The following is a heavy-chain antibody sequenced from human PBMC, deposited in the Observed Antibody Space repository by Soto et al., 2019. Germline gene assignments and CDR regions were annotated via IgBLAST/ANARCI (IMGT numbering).Heavy chain of an antibody. D-gene: IGHD2-15*01. V-gene: IGHV4-39*01. CDR2: VFYSGSA. CDR3: ATARGGEAGGYFHH. J-gene: IGHJ1*01. CDR1: GASISSSGFH. Sequence: QLQLQESGPGLVRPSETLSLTCSVSGASISSSGFHWGWIRQPPGKGLECIGNVFYSGSAYYNPSLKSRVTISLDTSKNQFPLKLTSVTAADTAVYYCATARGGEAGGYFHHWGQGTLVTVSS.